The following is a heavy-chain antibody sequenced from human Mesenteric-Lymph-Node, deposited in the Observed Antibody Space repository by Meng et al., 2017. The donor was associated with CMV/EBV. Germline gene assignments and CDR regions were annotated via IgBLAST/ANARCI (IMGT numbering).Heavy chain of an antibody. J-gene: IGHJ4*01. CDR3: ARHGETVFGVIDN. D-gene: IGHD3-3*01. V-gene: IGHV5-51*06. Sequence: KVSCKASGYRFTTYWVGWVRQMPGKGLEWMGITYSGDSDTRYSQSFQGQVVISADKSTSTVFLQWNSLKASDSGMYFCARHGETVFGVIDNWGHGTLVTVSS. CDR1: GYRFTTYW. CDR2: TYSGDSDT.